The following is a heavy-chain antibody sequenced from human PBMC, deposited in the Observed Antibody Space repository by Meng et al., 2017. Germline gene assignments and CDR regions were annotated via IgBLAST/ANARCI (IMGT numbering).Heavy chain of an antibody. CDR2: INHSRST. CDR3: AERRRFIAAERATEIDY. CDR1: GGSFSGYY. J-gene: IGHJ4*02. Sequence: ESLKISCAVYGGSFSGYYWSWIRQPPGKGLEWIGEINHSRSTNYNPSHKSRVTISVDTSKNQFTLKLSSVTAADTAVYYCAERRRFIAAERATEIDYWGQGTLVTVSS. V-gene: IGHV4-34*01. D-gene: IGHD6-13*01.